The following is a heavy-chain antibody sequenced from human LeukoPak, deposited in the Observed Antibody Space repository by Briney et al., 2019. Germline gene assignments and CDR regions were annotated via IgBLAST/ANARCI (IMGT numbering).Heavy chain of an antibody. CDR1: GFTFSSYG. J-gene: IGHJ4*02. CDR3: ANEGQWLALSFDY. Sequence: GRSLRLSCAASGFTFSSYGMHWVRQAPGKGLEWVAVIWYDGSNEYYGDSVKGRFTISRDNSRNTLYLQMTSLRAEDTAVYYCANEGQWLALSFDYWGQGTLVTVSS. V-gene: IGHV3-33*06. CDR2: IWYDGSNE. D-gene: IGHD6-19*01.